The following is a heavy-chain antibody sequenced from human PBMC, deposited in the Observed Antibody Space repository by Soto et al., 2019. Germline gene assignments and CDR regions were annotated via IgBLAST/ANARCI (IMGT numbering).Heavy chain of an antibody. J-gene: IGHJ4*02. CDR1: GFSFGFFG. D-gene: IGHD1-26*01. V-gene: IGHV3-30*03. CDR2: ISGDGINT. Sequence: PGGSLRLSCAASGFSFGFFGMHWVRQAPGKGLEWVAFISGDGINTQYADSVRGRFTLSRDYSRKTMYLQMDSLRDEDTALYYCARGNLSFDFDSWGQGTLVTVSS. CDR3: ARGNLSFDFDS.